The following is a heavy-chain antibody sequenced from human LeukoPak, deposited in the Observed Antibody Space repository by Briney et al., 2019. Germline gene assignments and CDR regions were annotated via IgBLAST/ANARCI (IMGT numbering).Heavy chain of an antibody. CDR2: IIPIFGTA. CDR3: ASSIVGPDGAFDI. V-gene: IGHV1-69*05. Sequence: SVKVSRKASGGTFSSYAISWVRQAPGQGLEWMGGIIPIFGTANYAQKFQGRVTITTDESTSTAYMELSSLRSEDTAVYYCASSIVGPDGAFDIWGQGTMVTVSS. D-gene: IGHD1-26*01. CDR1: GGTFSSYA. J-gene: IGHJ3*02.